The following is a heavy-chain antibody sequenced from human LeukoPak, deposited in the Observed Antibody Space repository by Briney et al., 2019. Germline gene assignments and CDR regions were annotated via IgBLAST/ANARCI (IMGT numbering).Heavy chain of an antibody. CDR2: INPNSGGT. Sequence: AASVKVSCKASGYTFTGYYMHWVRQAPGQGLGWMGWINPNSGGTNYAQKFQGRVTMTRDTSISTAYMELSRLRSDDTAVYYCARVGSGKYYFDYWGQGTLVTVSS. V-gene: IGHV1-2*02. CDR1: GYTFTGYY. J-gene: IGHJ4*02. CDR3: ARVGSGKYYFDY. D-gene: IGHD3-10*01.